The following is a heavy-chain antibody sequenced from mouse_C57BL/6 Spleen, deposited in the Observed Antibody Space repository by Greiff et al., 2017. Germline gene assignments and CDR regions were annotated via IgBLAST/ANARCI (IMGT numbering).Heavy chain of an antibody. Sequence: VQLQQSGAELVKPGASVKMSCKASGYTFTSYWITWVKQRPGQGLEWIGDIYPGSGSTNYNEKFKSKATLTVDTSSSTAYMQLSSLTSEDSAVYYCAREVYDYDGPLYFDVWGTGTTVTVSS. J-gene: IGHJ1*03. D-gene: IGHD2-4*01. V-gene: IGHV1-55*01. CDR2: IYPGSGST. CDR3: AREVYDYDGPLYFDV. CDR1: GYTFTSYW.